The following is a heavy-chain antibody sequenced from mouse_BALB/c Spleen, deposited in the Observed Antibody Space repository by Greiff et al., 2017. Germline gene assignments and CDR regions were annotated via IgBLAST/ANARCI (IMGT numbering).Heavy chain of an antibody. CDR1: GFTFTDYY. V-gene: IGHV7-3*02. CDR3: AREGYDYDYAMDY. J-gene: IGHJ4*01. D-gene: IGHD2-4*01. CDR2: IRNKANGYTT. Sequence: EVKLVESGGGLVQPGGSLRLSCATSGFTFTDYYMSWVRQPPGKALEWLGFIRNKANGYTTEYSASVKGRFTISRDNSQSILYLQMNTLRAEDSATYYCAREGYDYDYAMDYWGQGTLVTVSS.